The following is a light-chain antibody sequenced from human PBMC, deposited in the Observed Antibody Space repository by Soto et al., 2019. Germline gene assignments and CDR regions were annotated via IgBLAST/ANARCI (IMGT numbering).Light chain of an antibody. CDR1: QGISSW. CDR2: AAA. V-gene: IGKV1-12*01. CDR3: QQATSFPLT. J-gene: IGKJ4*01. Sequence: DIHMTQSPSSVSASVGGRGTITCRARQGISSWLAGYQQKPRKSPKLLIDAAARLQSGVPSRCSGSTSGTDFNPTISCLQPEHFATYNCQQATSFPLTFGGGTRV.